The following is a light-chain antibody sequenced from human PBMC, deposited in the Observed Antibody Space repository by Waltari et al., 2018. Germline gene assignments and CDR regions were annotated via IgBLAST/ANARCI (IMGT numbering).Light chain of an antibody. V-gene: IGKV1-5*03. Sequence: DIQMTQSPSTLSASVGDRVTITCRASQTISSWLAWYQQKPGKPPKLLIYKGSSLESGVPSTFSGSGSGTEFTLTISSLQPDDFATYYCQQYDSYPFTFGPGTRVDIK. CDR3: QQYDSYPFT. CDR1: QTISSW. CDR2: KGS. J-gene: IGKJ3*01.